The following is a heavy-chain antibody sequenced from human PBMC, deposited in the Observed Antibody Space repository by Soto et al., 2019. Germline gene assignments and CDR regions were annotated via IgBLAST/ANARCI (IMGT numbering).Heavy chain of an antibody. D-gene: IGHD3-22*01. J-gene: IGHJ6*02. V-gene: IGHV3-30*18. CDR3: AKSPLYYDSRGGMDV. Sequence: QVQLVESGGGVVQPGRSLRLSCAASGFTFTNYGMHWVRQAPGKGLEWVAVISYDGINKYYADSVKGRFTISRDNSKNTLYLQMNSLRAEDTAVYYCAKSPLYYDSRGGMDVWGQGTTVTVSS. CDR1: GFTFTNYG. CDR2: ISYDGINK.